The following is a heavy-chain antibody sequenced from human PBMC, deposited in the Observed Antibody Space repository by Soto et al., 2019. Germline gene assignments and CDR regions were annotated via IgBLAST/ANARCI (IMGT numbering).Heavy chain of an antibody. Sequence: PGESLKISCQGSGHSFRRYWIAWVRQMPGKGLEWMGIIYPGDSDTRYSPAFQGQVTISADKSTDTAYLQWSSLQASDTAMYYCARGIILWFGENPRFDPWGQGTLVTVSS. V-gene: IGHV5-51*01. D-gene: IGHD3-10*01. CDR1: GHSFRRYW. CDR2: IYPGDSDT. CDR3: ARGIILWFGENPRFDP. J-gene: IGHJ5*02.